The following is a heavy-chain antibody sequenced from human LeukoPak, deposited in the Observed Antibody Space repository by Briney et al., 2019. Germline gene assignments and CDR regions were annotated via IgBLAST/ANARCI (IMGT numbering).Heavy chain of an antibody. CDR3: ARYLGN. Sequence: SETLSLTCAVYGGSFSGYYWSWIRQPPGKGLEWIGEINHSVSTNYNPSLKSRVTISVDTSKNQFSLKLSSVTAADTAVYYCARYLGNWGQGTLVTVSS. D-gene: IGHD7-27*01. J-gene: IGHJ4*02. CDR1: GGSFSGYY. CDR2: INHSVST. V-gene: IGHV4-34*01.